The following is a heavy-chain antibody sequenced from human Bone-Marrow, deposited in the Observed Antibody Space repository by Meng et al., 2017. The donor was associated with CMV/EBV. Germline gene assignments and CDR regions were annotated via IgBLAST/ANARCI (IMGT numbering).Heavy chain of an antibody. CDR1: GFIFSNAW. CDR3: VTGGYFLDY. D-gene: IGHD5-18*01. CDR2: IKSKVDGGTT. Sequence: LSCAASGFIFSNAWMNWVRQAPEKGLEWVGRIKSKVDGGTTDYAAPVKGRFSISRDDSKNTVYMQMSSLKTEDTAVYYCVTGGYFLDYWGQGTLVTVSS. V-gene: IGHV3-15*07. J-gene: IGHJ4*02.